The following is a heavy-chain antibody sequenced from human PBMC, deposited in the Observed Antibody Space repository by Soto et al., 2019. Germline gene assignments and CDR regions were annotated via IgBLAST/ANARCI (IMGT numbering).Heavy chain of an antibody. J-gene: IGHJ4*02. CDR1: GFSVDEYA. D-gene: IGHD6-25*01. CDR2: ISWKSGSV. CDR3: AKAGLIAAPPDF. Sequence: PGGSLRLSCVPPGFSVDEYAMHWVRQAPGKGLEWVSTISWKSGSVAYANSVKGRFTISRDAAKNPLYLQMNSLRPEDTAFYYCAKAGLIAAPPDFWGQGTLVTVSS. V-gene: IGHV3-9*01.